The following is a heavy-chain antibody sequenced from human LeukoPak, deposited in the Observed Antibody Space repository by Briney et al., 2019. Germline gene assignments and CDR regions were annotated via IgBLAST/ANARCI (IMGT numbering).Heavy chain of an antibody. D-gene: IGHD6-19*01. CDR1: GFTLSDYY. Sequence: PGGSLRLSCAASGFTLSDYYMSWIRQAPGKGLEWVSYISSGGSTIYYADSVKGRFTISRDNAKNSLYLQMNSLRAEDTAVYYCARDRRLAVAGAADYWGRGTLVTVSS. V-gene: IGHV3-11*01. CDR2: ISSGGSTI. CDR3: ARDRRLAVAGAADY. J-gene: IGHJ4*02.